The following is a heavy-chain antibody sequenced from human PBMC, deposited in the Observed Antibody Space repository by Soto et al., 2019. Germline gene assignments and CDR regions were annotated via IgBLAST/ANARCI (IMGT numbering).Heavy chain of an antibody. J-gene: IGHJ4*02. Sequence: SETLSLTCTVSGGSISSGSYYWSWIRQPPGKGLEWIGYIYYSGSTNYNPSLKSRVTISVDTSKNQFSLKLSSVTAADTAVYYCARDHDSSGWYGEFDYWGQGTLVTVSS. V-gene: IGHV4-61*01. D-gene: IGHD6-19*01. CDR1: GGSISSGSYY. CDR2: IYYSGST. CDR3: ARDHDSSGWYGEFDY.